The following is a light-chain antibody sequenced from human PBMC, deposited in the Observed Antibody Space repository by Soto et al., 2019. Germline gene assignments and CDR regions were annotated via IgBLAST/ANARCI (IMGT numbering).Light chain of an antibody. V-gene: IGKV3-11*01. CDR2: GAS. CDR3: QQRGDWPLYT. CDR1: QSVSSS. J-gene: IGKJ2*01. Sequence: EIVLTQSPATLSLSPGDTATLSCRASQSVSSSLAWYQQRPGQAPRLLIYGASNRATGVPARFSGSGSGTDFTLTISSLEPEDFAVYYCQQRGDWPLYTFGQGTKLEI.